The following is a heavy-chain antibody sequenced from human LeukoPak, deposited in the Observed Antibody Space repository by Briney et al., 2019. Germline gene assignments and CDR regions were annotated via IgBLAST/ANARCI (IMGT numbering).Heavy chain of an antibody. V-gene: IGHV4-34*01. CDR2: INHSGST. D-gene: IGHD3-22*01. CDR3: ARDRDDSSGYSNYYYYYGMDV. Sequence: PSETLSLTCAVYGGSFSGYYWSWIRQPPGKGLEWIGEINHSGSTNYNPSLKSRVTISVDTSKNQFSLKLSSVTAADTAVYYCARDRDDSSGYSNYYYYYGMDVWGQGTTVTVSS. J-gene: IGHJ6*02. CDR1: GGSFSGYY.